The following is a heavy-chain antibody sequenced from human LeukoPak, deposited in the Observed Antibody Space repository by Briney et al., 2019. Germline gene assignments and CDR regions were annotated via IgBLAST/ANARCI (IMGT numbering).Heavy chain of an antibody. CDR3: ASIYYDSSGYYYGYFDY. V-gene: IGHV1-69*05. J-gene: IGHJ4*02. D-gene: IGHD3-22*01. CDR1: EGTFSSYA. Sequence: SVKVSCKASEGTFSSYAISWVRQAPGQGLEWMGGIIPIFGTANYAQKFQGRVTITTDESTSTAYMELSSLRSEDTAVYYCASIYYDSSGYYYGYFDYWGQGTLVTVSS. CDR2: IIPIFGTA.